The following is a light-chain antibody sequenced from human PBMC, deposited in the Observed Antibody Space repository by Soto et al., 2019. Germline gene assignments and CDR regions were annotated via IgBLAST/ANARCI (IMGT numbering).Light chain of an antibody. J-gene: IGKJ4*01. CDR3: QQYNQWPLT. CDR2: HAS. V-gene: IGKV3-15*01. CDR1: QSVSNN. Sequence: EIVMTQSPATLSVSPGERAILSCRASQSVSNNLAWYQQKPGQAPSLLIYHASTRATGIPARFSGSGSGTELTLTISSLQSEHFAVYYCQQYNQWPLTFGGGTKVEIQ.